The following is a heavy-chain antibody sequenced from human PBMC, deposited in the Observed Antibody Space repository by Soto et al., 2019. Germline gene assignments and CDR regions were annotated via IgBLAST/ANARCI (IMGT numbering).Heavy chain of an antibody. J-gene: IGHJ5*02. D-gene: IGHD1-20*01. Sequence: GGSLRLSGAASGFTFSSYWMHWVRQAPGKGLVWVSRINSDGSSTSYADSVKGRFTISRDTAKNTLYLQMNSLRAEDTAVYYCARESFEDHNWNDVSMLRPAGYDPWGQGTLVTVSS. CDR2: INSDGSST. V-gene: IGHV3-74*01. CDR1: GFTFSSYW. CDR3: ARESFEDHNWNDVSMLRPAGYDP.